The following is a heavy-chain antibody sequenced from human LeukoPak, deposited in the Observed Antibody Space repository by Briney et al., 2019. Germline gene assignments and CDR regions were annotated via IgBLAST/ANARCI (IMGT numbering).Heavy chain of an antibody. CDR2: ISSSSSYI. V-gene: IGHV3-21*01. D-gene: IGHD5-18*01. J-gene: IGHJ3*02. CDR3: ARDRSETWIQLWLSLPHDAFDI. CDR1: GFTFSSYS. Sequence: GGSLRLSCAASGFTFSSYSMNWVRQAPGKGLEWVSSISSSSSYIYYADSVKGRFTISRDNAKNSLYLQMNSLRAEDTAVYYCARDRSETWIQLWLSLPHDAFDIWGQGTMVTVSS.